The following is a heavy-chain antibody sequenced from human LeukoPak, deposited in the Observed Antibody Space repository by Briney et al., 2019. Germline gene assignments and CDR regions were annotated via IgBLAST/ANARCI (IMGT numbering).Heavy chain of an antibody. CDR1: GFTFKYW. Sequence: GGSLRLSCVASGFTFKYWMSWVRQAPGKGLEWVANINQDGSEKYYVDSVKGRFTISRDNAKNSLYLQMNSLRAEDTAVYYCARARYCSSTSCYHSDYYYYYYMDVWGKGTTVTVSS. V-gene: IGHV3-7*01. J-gene: IGHJ6*03. D-gene: IGHD2-2*01. CDR3: ARARYCSSTSCYHSDYYYYYYMDV. CDR2: INQDGSEK.